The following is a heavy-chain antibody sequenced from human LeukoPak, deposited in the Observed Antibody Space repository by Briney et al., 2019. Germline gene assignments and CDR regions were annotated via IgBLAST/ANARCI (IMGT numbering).Heavy chain of an antibody. Sequence: SETLSLTCSVSGGSISSSAYYWSWIRQPPGKGLEWIGEINHSGSTNYNPSLKSRVTISVDTSKNQFSLKLSSVTAADTAVYYCARKWYSSSLRPWGQGTLVTVSS. V-gene: IGHV4-39*07. CDR3: ARKWYSSSLRP. CDR1: GGSISSSAYY. D-gene: IGHD6-13*01. J-gene: IGHJ5*02. CDR2: INHSGST.